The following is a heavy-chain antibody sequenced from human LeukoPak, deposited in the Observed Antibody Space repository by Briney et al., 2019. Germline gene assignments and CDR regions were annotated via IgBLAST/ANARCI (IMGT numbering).Heavy chain of an antibody. CDR3: ARASGYAEVGY. D-gene: IGHD5-12*01. V-gene: IGHV4-59*01. CDR2: IYYTGST. CDR1: GGSISSYY. Sequence: PSQTLSLTCTVSGGSISSYYWSWIRQPPGKGLEWIGYIYYTGSTNYNPSLKSRVTVSVDTSKNQYSLKLSSVTAADTAVYYCARASGYAEVGYWGQGTLVTVSS. J-gene: IGHJ4*02.